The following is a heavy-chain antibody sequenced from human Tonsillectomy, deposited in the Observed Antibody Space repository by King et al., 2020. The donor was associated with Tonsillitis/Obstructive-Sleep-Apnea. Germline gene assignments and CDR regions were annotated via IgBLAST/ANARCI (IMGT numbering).Heavy chain of an antibody. CDR3: ARDGGDPY. V-gene: IGHV1-18*01. Sequence: QLVQSGVEVKKPGASVKVSCQASGYTFSNYGISWVRQAPGQGLEWMGWISGYNGNTNYAQKFQGRVTMTTDTSTTTAYMELRSLTSNDTAIYYCARDGGDPYWGQGTLVTVSS. J-gene: IGHJ4*02. CDR1: GYTFSNYG. CDR2: ISGYNGNT. D-gene: IGHD2-21*02.